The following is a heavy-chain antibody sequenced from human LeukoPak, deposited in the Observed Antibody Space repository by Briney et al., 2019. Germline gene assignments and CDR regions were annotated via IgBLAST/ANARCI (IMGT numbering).Heavy chain of an antibody. CDR3: ARRMPPTMVRGVIIRFDP. Sequence: ASVKVFCKASGYTFTSYDINWVRQATGQGLEWMGWMNPNSGNTGYAQKFQGRVTMTRNTSISTAYMELSSLRSEDTAVYYCARRMPPTMVRGVIIRFDPWGQGTLVTVSS. CDR2: MNPNSGNT. V-gene: IGHV1-8*01. J-gene: IGHJ5*02. D-gene: IGHD3-10*01. CDR1: GYTFTSYD.